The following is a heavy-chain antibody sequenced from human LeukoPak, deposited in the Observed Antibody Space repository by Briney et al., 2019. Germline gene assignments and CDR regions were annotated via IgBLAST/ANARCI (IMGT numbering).Heavy chain of an antibody. D-gene: IGHD1-26*01. V-gene: IGHV3-30*01. CDR3: ARDREWELLTDYYYMDV. J-gene: IGHJ6*03. CDR1: GFTLSSYA. Sequence: GRSLRLSCAASGFTLSSYAMHRVRQAPGKGLEWVAVISYDGSNKYYADSVKGRVTISRDNSKNTLYLQMNSLRAEDTAVYYCARDREWELLTDYYYMDVWGKGTTVTVSS. CDR2: ISYDGSNK.